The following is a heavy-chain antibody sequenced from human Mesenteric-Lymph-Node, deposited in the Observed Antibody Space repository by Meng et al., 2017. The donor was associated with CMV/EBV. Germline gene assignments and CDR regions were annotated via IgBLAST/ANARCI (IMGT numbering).Heavy chain of an antibody. Sequence: SVKVSCKASGGTFSSYAISWVRQAPGQGLEWMGGIIPILGIANYAQKFQGRVTITADKSTSTAYMELSSLRSDDTAVYYCASRERSSSWYRFDYWGQGTLVTVSS. CDR1: GGTFSSYA. D-gene: IGHD6-13*01. CDR3: ASRERSSSWYRFDY. V-gene: IGHV1-69*10. CDR2: IIPILGIA. J-gene: IGHJ4*02.